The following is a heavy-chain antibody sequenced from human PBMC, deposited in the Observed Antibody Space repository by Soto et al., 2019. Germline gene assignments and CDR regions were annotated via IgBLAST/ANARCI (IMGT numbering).Heavy chain of an antibody. CDR3: ARSRLYCSSTSCYRHYFDY. V-gene: IGHV3-48*01. Sequence: EVQLVESGGGLVQPGGSLRLSCAASGFTFSSYSMNWVRQAPGKGLEWVSYISSSSSTIYYADYVKGRFTISRDNAKNSLYLEMNSLRAEDTAVYYCARSRLYCSSTSCYRHYFDYWGQGTLVSVCS. CDR2: ISSSSSTI. D-gene: IGHD2-2*02. CDR1: GFTFSSYS. J-gene: IGHJ4*02.